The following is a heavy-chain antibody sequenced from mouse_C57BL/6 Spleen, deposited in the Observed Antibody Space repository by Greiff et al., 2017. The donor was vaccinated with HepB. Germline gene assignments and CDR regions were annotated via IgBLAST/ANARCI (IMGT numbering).Heavy chain of an antibody. Sequence: EVQLQESGPELVKPGASVKISCKASGYSFTDYNMNWVKQSNGKSREWIGVINPNYGTTSYNQKFKGKATLTVDQSSSTAYMQLNSLTSEDSAVYYCALYGSSYDYAMDYWGQGTSVTVSS. CDR1: GYSFTDYN. D-gene: IGHD1-1*01. CDR2: INPNYGTT. J-gene: IGHJ4*01. V-gene: IGHV1-39*01. CDR3: ALYGSSYDYAMDY.